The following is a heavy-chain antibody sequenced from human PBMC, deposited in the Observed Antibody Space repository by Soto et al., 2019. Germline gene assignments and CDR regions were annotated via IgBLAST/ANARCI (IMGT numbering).Heavy chain of an antibody. CDR1: GFTFSSDG. V-gene: IGHV3-33*01. J-gene: IGHJ3*02. Sequence: TGGSLRLSCAASGFTFSSDGMHWVRQAPGKGLEWVAIIWYDGSNKYYADSVKGRFTISRDNSKNTLYPQMNSLRAEDTAVYYCAREARHLVRSFDIWGQGTMVTVSS. CDR2: IWYDGSNK. D-gene: IGHD6-6*01. CDR3: AREARHLVRSFDI.